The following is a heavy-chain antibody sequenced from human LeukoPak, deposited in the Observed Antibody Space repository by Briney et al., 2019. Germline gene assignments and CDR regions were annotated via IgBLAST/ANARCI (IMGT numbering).Heavy chain of an antibody. CDR3: AKALAFDI. V-gene: IGHV3-23*01. CDR2: ISGSGVTT. J-gene: IGHJ3*02. Sequence: GGSLRLSCAASGLTFSSYVMSCVRQAPGKGLEWVSGISGSGVTTYYADSVKGRFTISRDNSKNTLSLQMNSLRAEDTPIYYCAKALAFDIWGQGTMVTVSS. CDR1: GLTFSSYV.